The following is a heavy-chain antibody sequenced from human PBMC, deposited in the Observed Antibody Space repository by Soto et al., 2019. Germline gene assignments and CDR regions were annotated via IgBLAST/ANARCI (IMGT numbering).Heavy chain of an antibody. Sequence: GGSLRLSCAASGFTFSSYGMHWVRQAPGKGLEWVAVIWYDGSNKYYADSVKGRFTISRDNSKNTLYLQMNSLRAEDTAVYYCARDAFAGIWTAAYFDYWGQGTLVTVSS. CDR1: GFTFSSYG. CDR3: ARDAFAGIWTAAYFDY. CDR2: IWYDGSNK. J-gene: IGHJ4*02. D-gene: IGHD3-16*01. V-gene: IGHV3-33*01.